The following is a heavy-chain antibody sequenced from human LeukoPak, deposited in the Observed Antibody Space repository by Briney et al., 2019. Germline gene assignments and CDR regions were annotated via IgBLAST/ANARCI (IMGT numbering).Heavy chain of an antibody. J-gene: IGHJ6*02. CDR1: GFTFSNSW. V-gene: IGHV3-23*01. CDR3: AKAMTYGWYSGMDV. CDR2: ISGSGGST. D-gene: IGHD3-10*01. Sequence: GGSLRLSWAAAGFTFSNSWMSWVRQAPGKGLEWVSAISGSGGSTYYADSVKGRFTISRDNSKNTLYLQMSSLRAEDTAVYYCAKAMTYGWYSGMDVWGQGTTVTVSS.